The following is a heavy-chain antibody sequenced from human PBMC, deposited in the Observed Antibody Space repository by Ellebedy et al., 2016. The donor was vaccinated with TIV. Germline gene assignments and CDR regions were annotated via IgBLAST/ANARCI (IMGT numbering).Heavy chain of an antibody. CDR2: ISGSGGST. Sequence: GGSLRLSXAASGFTFSSYAMSWVRQAPGKGLEWVSAISGSGGSTYYADSVKGRFTISRDNSKNTLYLQMNSLRAEDTAVYYCAKEWGEWELHTYYYYGMDVWGQGTTVTVSS. D-gene: IGHD1-26*01. CDR1: GFTFSSYA. J-gene: IGHJ6*02. V-gene: IGHV3-23*01. CDR3: AKEWGEWELHTYYYYGMDV.